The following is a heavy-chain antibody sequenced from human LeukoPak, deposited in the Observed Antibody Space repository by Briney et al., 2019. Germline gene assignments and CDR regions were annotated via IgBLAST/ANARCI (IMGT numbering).Heavy chain of an antibody. Sequence: GGSLRLSCAASGFTFSSYSMNWVRQAPGKGLEWVSSISSSSSYIYYADSVRGRFTISRDNAKNSLYLQMNSLRAGDTAVYYCARDLSDILTGPFDYWGQGTLVTVSS. D-gene: IGHD3-9*01. CDR1: GFTFSSYS. V-gene: IGHV3-21*01. J-gene: IGHJ4*02. CDR3: ARDLSDILTGPFDY. CDR2: ISSSSSYI.